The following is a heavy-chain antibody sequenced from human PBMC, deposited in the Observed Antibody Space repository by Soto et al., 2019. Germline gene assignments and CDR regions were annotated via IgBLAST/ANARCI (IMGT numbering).Heavy chain of an antibody. J-gene: IGHJ4*02. V-gene: IGHV3-30*03. CDR1: GFTFSSYG. D-gene: IGHD6-19*01. CDR3: AIYSSGWYPLDY. Sequence: VQLVESGGGLVQPGRSLRLSCAASGFTFSSYGMHWVRQAPGKGLEWVAVISYDGSNKYYADSVKGRFTISRDNSKNTLYLQMNSLRAEDTAVYYCAIYSSGWYPLDYWGQGTLVTVSS. CDR2: ISYDGSNK.